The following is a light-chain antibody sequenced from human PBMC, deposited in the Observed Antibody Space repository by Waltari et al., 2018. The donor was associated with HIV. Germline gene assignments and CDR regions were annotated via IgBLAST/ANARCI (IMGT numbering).Light chain of an antibody. CDR1: SSNIGSHF. CDR3: AAWDNYLNAWV. Sequence: QSVLTQPPSTSATPGQRVTILCSGASSNIGSHFVSWYQHLPGATPKLLIYESDRRPSGVPDRFSGSESGTSASLAISGLRSEDEADDYCAAWDNYLNAWVFGGGTRVTVL. CDR2: ESD. V-gene: IGLV1-47*01. J-gene: IGLJ3*02.